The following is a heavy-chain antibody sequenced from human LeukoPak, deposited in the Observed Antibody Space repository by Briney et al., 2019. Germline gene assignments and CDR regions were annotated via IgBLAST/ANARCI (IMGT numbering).Heavy chain of an antibody. Sequence: SETLSLTCTVSGGSISSSSYYWGWIRQPPGKGLEWIGSIYYSGSTYYNPSLKSRVTISVDTSKNQFSLKLSSVTAADTAVYYCARDGYCTNGVCSIGAWFDPWGQGTLVTVSS. CDR2: IYYSGST. J-gene: IGHJ5*02. CDR1: GGSISSSSYY. D-gene: IGHD2-8*01. CDR3: ARDGYCTNGVCSIGAWFDP. V-gene: IGHV4-39*07.